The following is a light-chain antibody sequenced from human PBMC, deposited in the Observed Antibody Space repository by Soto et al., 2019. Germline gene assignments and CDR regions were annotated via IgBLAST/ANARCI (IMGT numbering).Light chain of an antibody. CDR3: SSYGASSTL. V-gene: IGLV2-14*03. Sequence: QSVLTQPASGSGSPGQSITISCTGSSSDIGGYNYVSWYQQHPGKAPQLMIYDVSYRPSGISDRFSGSKSGNTASLTISGLQPKDEADYYCSSYGASSTLFGGGTKVTVL. CDR1: SSDIGGYNY. J-gene: IGLJ3*02. CDR2: DVS.